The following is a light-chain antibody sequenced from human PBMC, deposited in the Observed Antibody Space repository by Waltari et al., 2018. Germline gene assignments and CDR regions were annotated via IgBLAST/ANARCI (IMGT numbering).Light chain of an antibody. CDR2: DVT. CDR1: SSDVGGYNY. Sequence: QSALTQPASVSGSPGQSITISCTGTSSDVGGYNYVSWYQQHPGRAPKRMIYDVTNRPSGVSNRFSGSKSGNTASLTISGLQAEDEADYYCSSYTSSSLLFGGGTKLTVL. CDR3: SSYTSSSLL. V-gene: IGLV2-14*03. J-gene: IGLJ2*01.